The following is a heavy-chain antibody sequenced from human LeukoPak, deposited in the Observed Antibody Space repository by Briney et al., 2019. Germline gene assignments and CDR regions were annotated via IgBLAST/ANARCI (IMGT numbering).Heavy chain of an antibody. Sequence: ASVKVSCKASGYTFTSYGISWVRQAPGQGLEWMGWISAYNGNTNYAQKLQGRVTMTTDTSTSTAYTELRSLRSDDTAVYYCARGNDFWSGYPNFNYWGQGTLVTVSS. CDR1: GYTFTSYG. D-gene: IGHD3-3*01. J-gene: IGHJ4*02. CDR3: ARGNDFWSGYPNFNY. V-gene: IGHV1-18*01. CDR2: ISAYNGNT.